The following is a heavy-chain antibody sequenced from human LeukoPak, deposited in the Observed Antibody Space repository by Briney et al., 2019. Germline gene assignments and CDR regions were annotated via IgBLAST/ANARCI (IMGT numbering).Heavy chain of an antibody. CDR2: ISGSGGST. CDR1: GSTFSSYG. Sequence: GGSLRLSCAASGSTFSSYGMSWVRQAPGKGLEWVSAISGSGGSTYYADSVKGRFTISRDNSKNTLYLQMNSLRAEDTAVYYCATRPEWGAMATGYWGQGTLVTVSS. V-gene: IGHV3-23*01. CDR3: ATRPEWGAMATGY. J-gene: IGHJ4*02. D-gene: IGHD3-16*01.